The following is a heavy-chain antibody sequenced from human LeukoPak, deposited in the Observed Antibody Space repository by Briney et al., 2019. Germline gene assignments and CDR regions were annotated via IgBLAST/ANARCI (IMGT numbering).Heavy chain of an antibody. D-gene: IGHD2-8*01. J-gene: IGHJ4*02. V-gene: IGHV3-48*01. Sequence: GGSLRLSCAASGFTFSSYSMNWVRQAPGKGLEWVSYISSSSTIYYADSVKGRFTISRDNAKNSLYLQMNSLRAEDTAVYYCARALTKPLDYWGQGTLVTVSS. CDR3: ARALTKPLDY. CDR2: ISSSSTI. CDR1: GFTFSSYS.